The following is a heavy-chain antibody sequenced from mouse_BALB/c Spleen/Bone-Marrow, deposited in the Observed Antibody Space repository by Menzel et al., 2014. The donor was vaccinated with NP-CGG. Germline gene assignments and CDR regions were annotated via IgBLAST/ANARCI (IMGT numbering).Heavy chain of an antibody. CDR3: ARALGDGYYYAMDY. CDR2: IDPSVSET. CDR1: GYTFSSYW. D-gene: IGHD2-3*01. Sequence: HVQLLQSSSLLVKSGALVQLSCKASGYTFSSYWLNCVNQRLGRCLEWIGRIDPSVSETHYNQKFKDKATLTVDKSSSTAYIQLSSLTSEDSAVYYCARALGDGYYYAMDYWGQGTSVTVSS. V-gene: IGHV1-69*02. J-gene: IGHJ4*01.